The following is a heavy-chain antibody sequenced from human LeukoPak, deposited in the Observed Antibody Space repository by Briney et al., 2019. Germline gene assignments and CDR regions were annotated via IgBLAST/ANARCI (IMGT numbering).Heavy chain of an antibody. V-gene: IGHV1-8*01. CDR2: MNPNNGNT. D-gene: IGHD3-10*01. CDR3: VRDGEGVAISVNYWFDP. CDR1: GFTFTSYD. Sequence: ASVKVSCKASGFTFTSYDINWVRQASGQGLEWMGWMNPNNGNTGYALKFQGRVTMTRDTSISTAYMELRGLRSEDTAVYYCVRDGEGVAISVNYWFDPWGQGTLVTASS. J-gene: IGHJ5*02.